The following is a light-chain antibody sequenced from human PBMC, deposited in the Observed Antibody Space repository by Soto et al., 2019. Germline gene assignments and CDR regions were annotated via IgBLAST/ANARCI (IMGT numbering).Light chain of an antibody. CDR1: QSVSSSY. J-gene: IGKJ4*01. Sequence: EILLTQSPGTLSLSPGERATLSCRATQSVSSSYLAWYQQKLGQAPRLLIYGASSRETGIPDRFSGSGAGTECTLPISRLEPEDVEVDYCPQYGSSPLTFGGGTKVDI. CDR2: GAS. V-gene: IGKV3-20*01. CDR3: PQYGSSPLT.